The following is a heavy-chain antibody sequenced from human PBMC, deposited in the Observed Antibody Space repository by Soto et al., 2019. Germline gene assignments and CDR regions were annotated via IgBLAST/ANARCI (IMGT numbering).Heavy chain of an antibody. CDR3: SFGTDLYDAFDI. D-gene: IGHD1-1*01. V-gene: IGHV3-33*01. J-gene: IGHJ3*02. Sequence: PGGSLRLSCAASGFTFSSYGMHWVRQAPGKGLEWVAVIWYDGSNKYYADSVKGRFTISRDNSKNTLYLQMNSLRAEDMAVYYCSFGTDLYDAFDIWGQGTMVTVSS. CDR1: GFTFSSYG. CDR2: IWYDGSNK.